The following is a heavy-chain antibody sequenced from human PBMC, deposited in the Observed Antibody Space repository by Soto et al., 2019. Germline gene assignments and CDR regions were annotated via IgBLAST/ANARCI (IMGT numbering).Heavy chain of an antibody. V-gene: IGHV3-11*01. CDR1: GFTFSDYY. CDR2: ISSSGSTI. J-gene: IGHJ6*02. Sequence: GGSLRLSCAASGFTFSDYYMSWIRQAPGKGLEWVSYISSSGSTIYYADSVKGRFTISRDNAKNSLYLQMNSLRAEDTAVYYCAREGVSRIAAAGAYYYYGMDVWGQGTTVTVSS. D-gene: IGHD6-13*01. CDR3: AREGVSRIAAAGAYYYYGMDV.